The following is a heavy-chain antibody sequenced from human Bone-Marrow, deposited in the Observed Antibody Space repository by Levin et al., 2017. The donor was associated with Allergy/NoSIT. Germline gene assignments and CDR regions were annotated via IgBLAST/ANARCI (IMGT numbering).Heavy chain of an antibody. CDR1: GGSFSGYY. Sequence: SETLSLTCAVYGGSFSGYYWSWIRQPPGKGLEWIGEINHSGSTNYNPSLKSRVTISVDTSKNQFSLKLSSVTAADTAVYYCARGIRTSGVLEWVFRGSVNDYYYDGMDVWGQGTTVTVSS. J-gene: IGHJ6*02. D-gene: IGHD3-3*01. V-gene: IGHV4-34*01. CDR3: ARGIRTSGVLEWVFRGSVNDYYYDGMDV. CDR2: INHSGST.